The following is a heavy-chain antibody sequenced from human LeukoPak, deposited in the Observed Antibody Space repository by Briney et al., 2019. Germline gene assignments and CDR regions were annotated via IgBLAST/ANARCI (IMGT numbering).Heavy chain of an antibody. CDR3: ARDLDDFWSGSHSAFDI. CDR2: INSGGTVT. CDR1: GFTFSDFW. Sequence: GGSLRLSCAASGFTFSDFWMHWVRQAPGKGLVWVSRINSGGTVTSYADSVKGRLTISRDNAKNTLYLQMNSLRAEDTAVYYCARDLDDFWSGSHSAFDIWGQGTMVTVSS. D-gene: IGHD3-3*01. V-gene: IGHV3-74*01. J-gene: IGHJ3*02.